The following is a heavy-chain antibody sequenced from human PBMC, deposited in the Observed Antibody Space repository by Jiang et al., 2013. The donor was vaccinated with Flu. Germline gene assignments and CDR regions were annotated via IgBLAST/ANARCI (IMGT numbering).Heavy chain of an antibody. CDR3: ARGIVPDAFDI. Sequence: NHSGSTNYNRPSKSRVTISVDTSKNQFSLKLSSVTAADTAVYYCARGIVPDAFDIWGQGTMVTVSS. J-gene: IGHJ3*02. D-gene: IGHD1-26*01. V-gene: IGHV4-34*01. CDR2: NHSGST.